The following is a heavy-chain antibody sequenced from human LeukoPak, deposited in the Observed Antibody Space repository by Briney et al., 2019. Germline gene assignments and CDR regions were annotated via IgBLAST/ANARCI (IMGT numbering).Heavy chain of an antibody. J-gene: IGHJ4*02. CDR2: IREDGNEK. CDR1: GFTFSNFW. CDR3: AIGVYHLDH. Sequence: HPGGSLTLSCAASGFTFSNFWMTWVRQAPGKGLEWVANIREDGNEKYYVDSVKGRFTISRDNAKTSLYLQMNSLRAEDTAVYYCAIGVYHLDHWGQGTLVTVSS. D-gene: IGHD3-3*01. V-gene: IGHV3-7*01.